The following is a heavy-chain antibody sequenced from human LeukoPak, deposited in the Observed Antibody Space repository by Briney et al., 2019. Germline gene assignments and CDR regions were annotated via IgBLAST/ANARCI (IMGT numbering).Heavy chain of an antibody. D-gene: IGHD3-3*01. J-gene: IGHJ5*02. CDR2: INTNTGNP. Sequence: GASVKVSCKASGYTFTSYAMNWVRQAPGQGLEWMGWINTNTGNPTYAQGFTGRFVFSLDTSVSTAYLQISSLKAEDTAVYYCARDRPDDFWSGYDNWFDPWGQGTLVTVSS. V-gene: IGHV7-4-1*02. CDR3: ARDRPDDFWSGYDNWFDP. CDR1: GYTFTSYA.